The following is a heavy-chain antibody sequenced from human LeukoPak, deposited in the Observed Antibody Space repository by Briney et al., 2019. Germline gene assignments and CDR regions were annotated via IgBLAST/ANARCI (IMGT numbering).Heavy chain of an antibody. D-gene: IGHD6-19*01. J-gene: IGHJ5*02. CDR2: INPNSGGT. V-gene: IGHV1-2*02. Sequence: GSSVKVSCKASGYTFTGYYMHWVRQAPGQGLEWMGWINPNSGGTNYAQKFQGRVTMTRDTSISTAYMELSRLRSDDTAVYYCARDLRRIGPPPYSSGWYPWGQGTLVTVSS. CDR3: ARDLRRIGPPPYSSGWYP. CDR1: GYTFTGYY.